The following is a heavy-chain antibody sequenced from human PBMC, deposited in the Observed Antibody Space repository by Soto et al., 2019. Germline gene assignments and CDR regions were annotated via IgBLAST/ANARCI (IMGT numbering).Heavy chain of an antibody. J-gene: IGHJ5*02. CDR2: ISAYNGNT. D-gene: IGHD6-6*01. Sequence: QVQLVQSGAEVMKPGASVKVSCKASGYTFTSYGISWVRQAPGQGLEWMGWISAYNGNTNDAQKFQGRVTMTTDTSTSTAYMELRSLRSNDTAVYDCAGNIADRPTFVDPWGDGAPVTVAS. CDR1: GYTFTSYG. CDR3: AGNIADRPTFVDP. V-gene: IGHV1-18*01.